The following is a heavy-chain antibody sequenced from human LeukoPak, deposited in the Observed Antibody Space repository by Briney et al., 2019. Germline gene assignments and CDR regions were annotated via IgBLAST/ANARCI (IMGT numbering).Heavy chain of an antibody. CDR2: IYTSGIT. D-gene: IGHD3-22*01. V-gene: IGHV4-61*02. J-gene: IGHJ3*02. CDR1: GDSISSGDYY. CDR3: ARGPYKYDGSGAFDI. Sequence: SQTLSLTCTVSGDSISSGDYYWSWIRQPAGKGLEWIGRIYTSGITNYNPSLKSRVTISVDTSKNQFSLKLTSVTAADTAVYYCARGPYKYDGSGAFDIWGQGTKVTVSS.